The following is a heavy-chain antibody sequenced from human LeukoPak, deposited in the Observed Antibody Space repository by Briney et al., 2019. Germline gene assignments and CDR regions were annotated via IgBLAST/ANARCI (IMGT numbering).Heavy chain of an antibody. CDR3: ARGPRGRVWQLGSYFDY. CDR1: GGSLSGYY. CDR2: INHSGST. V-gene: IGHV4-34*01. J-gene: IGHJ4*02. Sequence: SETLSLTCAVYGGSLSGYYWSWIRQPPGKGLEWIGEINHSGSTNYNPSLKSRVTISVDTSKNQFSLKLSSVTAADTAVYYCARGPRGRVWQLGSYFDYWGQGTLVTVSS. D-gene: IGHD6-13*01.